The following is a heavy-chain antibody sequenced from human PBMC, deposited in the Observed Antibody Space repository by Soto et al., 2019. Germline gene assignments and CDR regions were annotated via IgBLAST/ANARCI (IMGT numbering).Heavy chain of an antibody. V-gene: IGHV4-34*01. CDR2: INHSGST. J-gene: IGHJ5*02. D-gene: IGHD1-1*01. CDR3: ATANWSHHYFDP. Sequence: SETLSLTCAVYGGSFSGYYLSWLRQPPGKGLEWIGEINHSGSTNYNPSLKSRVTISVDTSKNQFSLKVTSVTAADTAVYYCATANWSHHYFDPWGQGTLVTVSS. CDR1: GGSFSGYY.